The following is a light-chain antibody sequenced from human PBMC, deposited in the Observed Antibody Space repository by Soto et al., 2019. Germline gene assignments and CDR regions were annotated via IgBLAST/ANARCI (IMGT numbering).Light chain of an antibody. J-gene: IGKJ5*01. CDR1: QSISYSSNKKNQ. Sequence: DIVRSQSPDSLALSLGERATINCRSSQSISYSSNKKNQLAWYQQKPAQPPQLLIYWASTREYGVPDRCCGSGSGTDVSLTTISLLAEDVAVYYCQQYHSVPATFGQGTRLEIK. V-gene: IGKV4-1*01. CDR2: WAS. CDR3: QQYHSVPAT.